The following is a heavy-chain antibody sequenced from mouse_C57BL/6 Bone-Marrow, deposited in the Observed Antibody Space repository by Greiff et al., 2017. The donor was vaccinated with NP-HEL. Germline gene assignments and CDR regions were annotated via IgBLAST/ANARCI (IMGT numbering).Heavy chain of an antibody. V-gene: IGHV1-61*01. Sequence: VQLQQPGAELVRPGSSVKLSCKASGYTFTSYWMDWVKQRPGQGLEWIGNIYPSDSETHYNQKFKDKATLTVDKSSSTAYMQLSSLTSEDSAVYYCARWNSRYFDYWGQGTTLTVSS. CDR1: GYTFTSYW. CDR3: ARWNSRYFDY. J-gene: IGHJ2*01. CDR2: IYPSDSET.